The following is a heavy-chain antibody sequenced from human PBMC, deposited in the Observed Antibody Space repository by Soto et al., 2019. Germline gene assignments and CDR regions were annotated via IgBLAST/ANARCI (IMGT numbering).Heavy chain of an antibody. CDR1: GYSFAGYW. D-gene: IGHD3-22*01. CDR2: IDPSDSQT. J-gene: IGHJ4*02. V-gene: IGHV5-10-1*01. CDR3: ARQIYDSDTGPNFQYYFDS. Sequence: PGESLKISWKGSGYSFAGYWITWVRQKPGKGVEWMGRIDPSDSQTYYSPSFRGHVTISVTKSITTVFLQWSSLRASDTAMYYCARQIYDSDTGPNFQYYFDSWGQGTPVTVSS.